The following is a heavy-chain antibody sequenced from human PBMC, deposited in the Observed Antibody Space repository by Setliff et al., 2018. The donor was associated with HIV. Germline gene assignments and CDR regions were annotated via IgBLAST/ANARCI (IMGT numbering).Heavy chain of an antibody. V-gene: IGHV4-39*01. CDR2: IYYSGST. CDR3: ARQRAGPDY. Sequence: SETLSLTCTVSGGSISSDNYYWSWIRQPAGKGLGWIGSIYYSGSTYYNPSLKSRVTIPVDTSKNQFSLKLSSVTAADTAVYYCARQRAGPDYWGQGTLVTVSS. J-gene: IGHJ4*02. CDR1: GGSISSDNYY.